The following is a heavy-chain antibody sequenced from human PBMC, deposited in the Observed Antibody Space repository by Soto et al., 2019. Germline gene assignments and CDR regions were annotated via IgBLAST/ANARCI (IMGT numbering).Heavy chain of an antibody. CDR3: ARTLYYDFWSGYYYYFDY. D-gene: IGHD3-3*01. V-gene: IGHV1-3*01. J-gene: IGHJ4*02. Sequence: ASVKVSCKASGYTLTSYAMHWVRQAPGQRLEWMGWINAGNGNTKYSQKFQGRVTITRDTSASTAYMELSSLRSEDTAVYYCARTLYYDFWSGYYYYFDYWGQGTLVTVSS. CDR1: GYTLTSYA. CDR2: INAGNGNT.